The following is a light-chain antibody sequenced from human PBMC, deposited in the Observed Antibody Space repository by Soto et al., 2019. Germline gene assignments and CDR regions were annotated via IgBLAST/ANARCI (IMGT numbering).Light chain of an antibody. J-gene: IGLJ2*01. CDR2: EGF. CDR3: CSYAGRSTWDVV. CDR1: SSDVGGSGL. Sequence: QSALTQPASVSGSPAQSITISCTGSSSDVGGSGLVSWYQFHPGKAPKLLIFEGFKRPSGVSNRFSGSKSGSTASLTISGRQHEDEADYYCCSYAGRSTWDVVFGGGTKLTVL. V-gene: IGLV2-23*01.